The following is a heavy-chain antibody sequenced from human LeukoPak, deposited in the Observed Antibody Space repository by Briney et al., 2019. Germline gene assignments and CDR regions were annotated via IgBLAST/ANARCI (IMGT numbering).Heavy chain of an antibody. CDR3: AREGSVTNDY. CDR1: GFTFTKYW. Sequence: PRGSLRLSCAASGFTFTKYWMHWVRQAPGKGLVWVSRVNSDGSRTTYADSVKGRFTISRDNANNTLYLQMNSLTAEDTAVYYCAREGSVTNDYWGQGSLVTVSS. D-gene: IGHD4-17*01. CDR2: VNSDGSRT. V-gene: IGHV3-74*03. J-gene: IGHJ4*02.